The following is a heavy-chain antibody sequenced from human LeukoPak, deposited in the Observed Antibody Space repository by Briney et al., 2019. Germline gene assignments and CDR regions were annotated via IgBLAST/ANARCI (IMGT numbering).Heavy chain of an antibody. CDR2: INHSGST. J-gene: IGHJ4*02. D-gene: IGHD1-26*01. CDR3: ARRASGSYSYYFDY. CDR1: GGSFSGYY. V-gene: IGHV4-34*01. Sequence: PSETLSLTCAVYGGSFSGYYWSWIRQPPGKGLEWIGEINHSGSTNYNPSLKSRVTISVDTSKNQFPLKLSSVTAADTAVYYCARRASGSYSYYFDYWGQGTLVTVSS.